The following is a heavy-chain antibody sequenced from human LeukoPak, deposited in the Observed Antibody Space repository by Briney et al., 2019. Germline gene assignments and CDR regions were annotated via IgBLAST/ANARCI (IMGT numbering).Heavy chain of an antibody. CDR2: IIPIFGTA. CDR1: GGTFSSYA. J-gene: IGHJ4*02. Sequence: SVKVSCKASGGTFSSYAISWVRQAPGQGLEWMGGIIPIFGTANYAQKFQGRVTITADESTSTAYMELSSLRSEDTAVYYCARYVGGKGNRYYFDYWGQGTLVTVSS. CDR3: ARYVGGKGNRYYFDY. V-gene: IGHV1-69*01. D-gene: IGHD1-26*01.